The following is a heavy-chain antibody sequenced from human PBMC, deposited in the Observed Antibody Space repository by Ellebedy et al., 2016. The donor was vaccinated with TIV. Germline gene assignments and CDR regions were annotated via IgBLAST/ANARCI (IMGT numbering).Heavy chain of an antibody. D-gene: IGHD3-3*01. CDR2: IYHSGTT. V-gene: IGHV4-30-2*01. CDR1: GGSISSGGYP. Sequence: MPSETLSLTCAASGGSISSGGYPWCWIRQPPGTGLERIGYIYHSGTTDYNPSLESPITMSVDSAKNQFSLRLTSVTVADTAVYYCARAGRGYCSGVRCHYFDAWGQGTLVTVSS. J-gene: IGHJ4*02. CDR3: ARAGRGYCSGVRCHYFDA.